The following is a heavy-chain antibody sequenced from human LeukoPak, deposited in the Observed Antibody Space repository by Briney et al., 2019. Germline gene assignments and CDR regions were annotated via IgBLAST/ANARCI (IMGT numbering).Heavy chain of an antibody. Sequence: SETLSLTCTVSGGSISSYYWGWLRQPPGKGLEWIGSIYYSGSTYYNPSLKSRVTISVDTSKNQFSLKLSSVTAADTAVYYCAGVLRYFDWLLGDAFDIWGQGAMVTVSS. V-gene: IGHV4-39*01. CDR1: GGSISSYY. D-gene: IGHD3-9*01. CDR2: IYYSGST. CDR3: AGVLRYFDWLLGDAFDI. J-gene: IGHJ3*02.